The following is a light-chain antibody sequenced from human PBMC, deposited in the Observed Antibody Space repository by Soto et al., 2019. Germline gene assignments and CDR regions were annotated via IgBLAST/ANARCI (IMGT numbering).Light chain of an antibody. CDR2: KAS. J-gene: IGKJ1*01. CDR1: QSINNW. V-gene: IGKV1-5*03. Sequence: DIQMTQSPSTLSASVGDRVTITCRASQSINNWLAWYQQKPGKAPKLLIYKASNLDIGVPSRFSGSGSGTAFTLTISRLVRDDCATYCCHQYHTYWTFGQGTNVEIK. CDR3: HQYHTYWT.